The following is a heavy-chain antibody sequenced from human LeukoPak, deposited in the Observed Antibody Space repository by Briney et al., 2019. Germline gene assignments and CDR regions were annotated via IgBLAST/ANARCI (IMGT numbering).Heavy chain of an antibody. Sequence: GGSLRLSCAASGFTFSNYWMSWVRQAPGKGLEWVANIKEDGSDTYFVDSARGRFTISRDNAKNLLFLHMNSLRGEDTAVYYCARDQWRLFDYWGQGTLVTVSS. J-gene: IGHJ4*02. V-gene: IGHV3-7*04. CDR1: GFTFSNYW. D-gene: IGHD2-21*02. CDR3: ARDQWRLFDY. CDR2: IKEDGSDT.